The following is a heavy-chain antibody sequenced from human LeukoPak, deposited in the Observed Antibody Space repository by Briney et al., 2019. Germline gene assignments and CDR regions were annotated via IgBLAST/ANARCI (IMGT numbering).Heavy chain of an antibody. CDR2: ISYDGSNK. CDR3: ARGQQLVRGAFDI. J-gene: IGHJ3*02. V-gene: IGHV3-30-3*01. Sequence: GRSLRLSCAASGFTFSSYAMHWVRQAPGKGLEWVAVISYDGSNKYYADSVKGRFTISRDNSKNTLYLQMNSLRAEDTAVYYCARGQQLVRGAFDIWGQGTIVTVSS. D-gene: IGHD6-6*01. CDR1: GFTFSSYA.